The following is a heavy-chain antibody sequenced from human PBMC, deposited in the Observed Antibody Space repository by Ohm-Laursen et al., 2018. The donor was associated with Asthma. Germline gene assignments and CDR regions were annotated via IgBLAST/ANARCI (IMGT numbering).Heavy chain of an antibody. CDR2: ISTASSFI. CDR3: ARIGPEWELPGREYSLHH. V-gene: IGHV3-21*01. J-gene: IGHJ1*01. CDR1: GYTFSRYI. Sequence: GSLRLSCSASGYTFSRYIIHWVRQIPGKGLEWVASISTASSFIYYADSVSGRFTTSRDNARNSVYLQMNSLRAEDTALYYCARIGPEWELPGREYSLHHWGEGTLVTVSS. D-gene: IGHD1-26*01.